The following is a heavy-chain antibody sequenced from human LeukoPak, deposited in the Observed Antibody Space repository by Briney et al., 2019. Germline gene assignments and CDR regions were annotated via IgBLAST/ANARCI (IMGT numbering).Heavy chain of an antibody. CDR1: GFTVSSNY. D-gene: IGHD6-25*01. Sequence: GGSLRLSCAASGFTVSSNYMSWVRQAPVKGLEWVSVIYSGGSTYYADSVKGRFTISRDNSKNTLYLQMNSLRAEDTAVYYCARDPAGTEGYWGQGTLVTVSS. J-gene: IGHJ4*02. V-gene: IGHV3-66*02. CDR3: ARDPAGTEGY. CDR2: IYSGGST.